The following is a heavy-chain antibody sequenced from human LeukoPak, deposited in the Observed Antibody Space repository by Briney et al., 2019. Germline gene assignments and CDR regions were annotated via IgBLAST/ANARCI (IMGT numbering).Heavy chain of an antibody. J-gene: IGHJ4*02. V-gene: IGHV3-30*02. D-gene: IGHD3-9*01. CDR1: GFTFSSYG. CDR2: IRYDGSNK. Sequence: AGSLRLSCAASGFTFSSYGMHWVRQAPGKGLEWVAFIRYDGSNKYYADSVKGRFTISRDNSKNTLYLQMNSLRAEDTAVYYCAKGKGALLTGYEPYLDYWGQGTLVTVSS. CDR3: AKGKGALLTGYEPYLDY.